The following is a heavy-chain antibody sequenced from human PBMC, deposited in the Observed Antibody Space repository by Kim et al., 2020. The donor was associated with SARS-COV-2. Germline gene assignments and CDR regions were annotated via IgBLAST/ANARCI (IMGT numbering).Heavy chain of an antibody. CDR3: VREPNY. CDR2: INSDGSSI. Sequence: GGSLRLSCAASGFSFSDYYMSWIRQAPGKGLEWVAYINSDGSSIKYADSVNGRFTVSRDNAKKSLSLQMNSLTPADTAVYYCVREPNYWGQGTLGTVSS. J-gene: IGHJ1*01. V-gene: IGHV3-11*01. CDR1: GFSFSDYY.